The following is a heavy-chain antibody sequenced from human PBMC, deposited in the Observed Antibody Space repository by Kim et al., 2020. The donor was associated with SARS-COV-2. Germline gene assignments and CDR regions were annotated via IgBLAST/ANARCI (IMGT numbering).Heavy chain of an antibody. V-gene: IGHV3-74*01. J-gene: IGHJ4*02. CDR2: ISDDGSRT. CDR1: GITFSNTW. CDR3: SSQEIAY. D-gene: IGHD6-6*01. Sequence: GGSLRLSCSASGITFSNTWMHWVRQAPGMGLMWVSMISDDGSRTFYADSVKGRFTISRDNANGVLYLQLNGLAVEDTAIYYCSSQEIAYWGQGTLVTVSS.